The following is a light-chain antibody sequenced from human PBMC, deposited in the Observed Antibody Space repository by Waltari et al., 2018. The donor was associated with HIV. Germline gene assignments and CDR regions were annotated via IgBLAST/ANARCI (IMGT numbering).Light chain of an antibody. V-gene: IGKV4-1*01. Sequence: EIVMTQSPDSLAVSLGERATIHCRSSQSVFSQSNNRNYLAWYQHRPGQPPRLLLYWASTRESGVPDRFSGAGSGTDFTLSISSLQVEDVAVYYCQQYYTLRSTFGGGTKIEI. CDR3: QQYYTLRST. CDR1: QSVFSQSNNRNY. J-gene: IGKJ4*01. CDR2: WAS.